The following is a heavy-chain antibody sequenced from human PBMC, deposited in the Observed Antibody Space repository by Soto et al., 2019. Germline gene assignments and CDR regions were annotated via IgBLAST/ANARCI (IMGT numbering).Heavy chain of an antibody. D-gene: IGHD2-21*01. CDR2: ISGYNGKT. CDR3: AGEGPRPYSSSGMDV. V-gene: IGHV1-18*01. J-gene: IGHJ6*02. CDR1: GYTFSMSG. Sequence: QVQLVQSGAEVKKPGASVKVSCKSSGYTFSMSGISWVRQAPGQGLEWMGWISGYNGKTNYEQKFQDRVTMTTDTSQNMAYMELRSLRAADTAVYYCAGEGPRPYSSSGMDVWGQGTTVTVSS.